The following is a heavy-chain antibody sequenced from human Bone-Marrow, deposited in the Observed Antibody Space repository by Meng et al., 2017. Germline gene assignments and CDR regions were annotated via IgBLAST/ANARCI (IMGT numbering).Heavy chain of an antibody. CDR1: GYSISSGYY. Sequence: GSLRLSCTVSGYSISSGYYWGWIRQPPGKGLEWIGSIYHSGSTYYNPSLKSRVTISVDTSKNQFSLKLSSVTAADTAVYYCARGIGLYYDFWSGYYPNYYYYYGMDVWGQGTTVTVSS. D-gene: IGHD3-3*01. CDR3: ARGIGLYYDFWSGYYPNYYYYYGMDV. J-gene: IGHJ6*02. V-gene: IGHV4-38-2*02. CDR2: IYHSGST.